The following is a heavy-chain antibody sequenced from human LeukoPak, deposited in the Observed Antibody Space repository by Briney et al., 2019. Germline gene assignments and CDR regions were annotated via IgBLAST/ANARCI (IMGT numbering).Heavy chain of an antibody. Sequence: SETLSLTCTVSGGSISSYYWSWIRQPPGKGLEWIGYIYYSGSTNYNPSLKGRVTISVDTSKNQFSLKLSSVTAADTAVYYCARHDYAAFDIWGQGTMVTVSS. CDR2: IYYSGST. V-gene: IGHV4-59*01. D-gene: IGHD4-17*01. J-gene: IGHJ3*02. CDR1: GGSISSYY. CDR3: ARHDYAAFDI.